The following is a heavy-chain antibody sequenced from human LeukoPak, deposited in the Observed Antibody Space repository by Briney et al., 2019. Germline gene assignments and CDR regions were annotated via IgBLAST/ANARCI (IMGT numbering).Heavy chain of an antibody. V-gene: IGHV4-59*01. D-gene: IGHD5-12*01. CDR2: IYYSGST. CDR1: GGSISSYY. Sequence: SETLSLTCTVSGGSISSYYWSWIRQPPGKGPEWIGYIYYSGSTNYNPSLKSRVTISVDTSKNQFSLKLSSVTAADTAVYYCARDRRGYSGYDPFDYWGQGTLVTVSS. J-gene: IGHJ4*02. CDR3: ARDRRGYSGYDPFDY.